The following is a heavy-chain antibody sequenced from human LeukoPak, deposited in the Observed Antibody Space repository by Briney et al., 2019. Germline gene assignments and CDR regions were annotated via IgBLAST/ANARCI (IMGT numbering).Heavy chain of an antibody. Sequence: SETLSLTCTVSGGSVSSTSYYWGWIRQPPGKGLEWIGSINYSGSTYYNPSLKSRATISVDTSKNQFSLKLTALTDADTAVYYCARGLGRGVGKYYFDSWGQGTLVTVSS. CDR3: ARGLGRGVGKYYFDS. J-gene: IGHJ4*02. CDR1: GGSVSSTSYY. D-gene: IGHD6-19*01. V-gene: IGHV4-39*01. CDR2: INYSGST.